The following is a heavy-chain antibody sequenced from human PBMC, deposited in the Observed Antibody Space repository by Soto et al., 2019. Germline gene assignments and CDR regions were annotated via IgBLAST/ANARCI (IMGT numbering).Heavy chain of an antibody. V-gene: IGHV1-69*06. CDR3: ASLPIFGVVRTPDFDY. D-gene: IGHD3-3*01. CDR1: GGTFSSYA. Sequence: QVQLVQSGAEVKKPGSSVKVSCKASGGTFSSYAISWVRQAPGQGLEWMGGIIPIFGTANYAQKFQGRVTITADKCTSTAYMELSSLRSEDTAVYYCASLPIFGVVRTPDFDYWGQGTLVTVSS. J-gene: IGHJ4*02. CDR2: IIPIFGTA.